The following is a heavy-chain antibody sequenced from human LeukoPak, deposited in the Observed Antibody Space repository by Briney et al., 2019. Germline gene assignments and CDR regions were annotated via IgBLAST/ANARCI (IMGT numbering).Heavy chain of an antibody. D-gene: IGHD5-18*01. J-gene: IGHJ4*02. CDR1: GFTFSDYY. V-gene: IGHV3-11*06. CDR2: ISSSSSYT. CDR3: ARDRPDRGYSYGRDFDY. Sequence: PGGSLRLSCAASGFTFSDYYMSWIRQAPGKGLEWVSYISSSSSYTNYADSVKGQFTISRDNAKNSLYLQMNSLRAEDTAVYYCARDRPDRGYSYGRDFDYWGQGTLVTVSS.